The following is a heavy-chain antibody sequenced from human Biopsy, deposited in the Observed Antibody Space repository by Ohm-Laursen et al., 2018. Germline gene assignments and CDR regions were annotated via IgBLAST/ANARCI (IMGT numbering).Heavy chain of an antibody. J-gene: IGHJ5*02. Sequence: GTLSLTYCVSGGSIISYYWTWIRQPPGKGLEWIGHVYNGGITNYNPSLKSRVTISKDTSKNQISLQVNSVTAADTAVYYCARTPRDSFWSGSYKRGLWFDPWGQGTLVIVSS. CDR2: VYNGGIT. CDR1: GGSIISYY. V-gene: IGHV4-59*01. CDR3: ARTPRDSFWSGSYKRGLWFDP. D-gene: IGHD3-3*01.